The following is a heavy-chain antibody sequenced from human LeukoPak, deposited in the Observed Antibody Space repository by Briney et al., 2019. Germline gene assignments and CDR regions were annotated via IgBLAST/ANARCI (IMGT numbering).Heavy chain of an antibody. CDR2: INQDGSEK. D-gene: IGHD3-22*01. CDR3: ARDDSSGYYYFDN. Sequence: GGSLRLSCVASGFTFSNYWMRWVRQAPGKGLERVANINQDGSEKYSVDSVKGRFTFSRDNAKNSLFLQMNSLRADDTAVYYCARDDSSGYYYFDNWGQGTLVTVSS. J-gene: IGHJ4*02. CDR1: GFTFSNYW. V-gene: IGHV3-7*01.